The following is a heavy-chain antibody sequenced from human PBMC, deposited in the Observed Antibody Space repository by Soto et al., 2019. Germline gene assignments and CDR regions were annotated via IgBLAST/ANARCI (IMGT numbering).Heavy chain of an antibody. D-gene: IGHD3-16*01. CDR3: VCGGNFFVY. V-gene: IGHV3-7*01. Sequence: EVQLVESGGGLVQPGGSLRLSCAASGFTFSTHWMPWVRQPPGKGLEWVADINQDGSERYYVDSVRGRFTISRDNAKNSQYLQMNSLRAEDTAVYYCVCGGNFFVYWGQGTLVTVSP. CDR2: INQDGSER. J-gene: IGHJ4*02. CDR1: GFTFSTHW.